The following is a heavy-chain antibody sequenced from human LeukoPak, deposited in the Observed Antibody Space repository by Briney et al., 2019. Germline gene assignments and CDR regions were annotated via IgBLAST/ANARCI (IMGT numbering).Heavy chain of an antibody. CDR2: ISAYNGNT. D-gene: IGHD6-13*01. V-gene: IGHV1-18*01. Sequence: ASVKVSCKASGYTFTSYGISWVRQAPGQGLEWMGWISAYNGNTNYAQKLQGRVTMTRNTSISTAYMELSSLRSEDTAVYYCARGPTGRRSSSRYNWFDPWGQGTLVTVSS. CDR3: ARGPTGRRSSSRYNWFDP. J-gene: IGHJ5*02. CDR1: GYTFTSYG.